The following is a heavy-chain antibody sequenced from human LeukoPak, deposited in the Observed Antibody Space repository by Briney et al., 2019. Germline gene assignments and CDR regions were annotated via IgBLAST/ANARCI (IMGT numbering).Heavy chain of an antibody. Sequence: PGGSLRLSCAASGFTVSSNYMSWVRQAPGKGLEWVSVIYSGGSTYYADSVKGRFTISRDNSKNTLYLQMNSLRAEDTAVYYCARSRYSSGWYANYYFDYWGQGTLVTVSS. J-gene: IGHJ4*02. D-gene: IGHD6-19*01. CDR2: IYSGGST. CDR3: ARSRYSSGWYANYYFDY. V-gene: IGHV3-53*01. CDR1: GFTVSSNY.